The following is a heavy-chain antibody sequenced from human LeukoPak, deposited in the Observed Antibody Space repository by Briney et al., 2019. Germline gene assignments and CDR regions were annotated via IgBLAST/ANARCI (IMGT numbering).Heavy chain of an antibody. CDR1: GFPFNSYA. CDR3: ARQYDFWSGYLDY. CDR2: ISYDGNNK. J-gene: IGHJ4*02. V-gene: IGHV3-30-3*01. D-gene: IGHD3-3*01. Sequence: GTSLRLSCAASGFPFNSYAMHWVRQAPGKGLEWVALISYDGNNKYYADSVKGRFTISRDNSKNTLYLQMNSLRAEDTAVYYCARQYDFWSGYLDYWGQGTLVTASS.